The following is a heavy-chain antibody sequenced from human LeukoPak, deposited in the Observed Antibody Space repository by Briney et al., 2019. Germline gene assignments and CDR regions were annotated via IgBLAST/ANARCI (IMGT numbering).Heavy chain of an antibody. J-gene: IGHJ4*02. V-gene: IGHV4-59*01. CDR3: ARVGSSWPHYYFDS. Sequence: SETLSLTCTVSGGSISSYYWSWIRQPPGKGLEWIGYIYYSGSTNYNPSLKSRVTISVDTSKNQFSLKLSSVTAADTAVYYCARVGSSWPHYYFDSWGRGTLVTVSS. CDR1: GGSISSYY. D-gene: IGHD6-13*01. CDR2: IYYSGST.